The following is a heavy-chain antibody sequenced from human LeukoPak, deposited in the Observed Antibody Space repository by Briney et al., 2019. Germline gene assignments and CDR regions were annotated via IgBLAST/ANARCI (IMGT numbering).Heavy chain of an antibody. CDR3: ATGVHGITAAGDYYFDY. D-gene: IGHD6-13*01. Sequence: NPSETLSLTCTVSGGSISSYYWSWIRQPPGKGLEWIGYIYDIGTTNYNPSLKTRVTMSVDTSNNQFSLKLSSVTAADTAVYYCATGVHGITAAGDYYFDYWGQGTLVTVSS. V-gene: IGHV4-59*03. CDR1: GGSISSYY. J-gene: IGHJ4*02. CDR2: IYDIGTT.